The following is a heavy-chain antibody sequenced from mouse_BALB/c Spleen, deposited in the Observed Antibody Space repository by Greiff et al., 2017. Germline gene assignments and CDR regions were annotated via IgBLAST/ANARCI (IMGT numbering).Heavy chain of an antibody. D-gene: IGHD2-1*01. CDR3: AIYGNYRIVFAY. V-gene: IGHV3-2*02. J-gene: IGHJ3*01. Sequence: DVQLQESGPGLVKPSQSLSLTCTVTGYSFTSDYAWYWIRQFPGNKLEWKGYISYSGSTSYNPSLKSRISITRDTSKNQFFLQLNSVTTEDTATYYYAIYGNYRIVFAYWGQGTLVTVSA. CDR2: ISYSGST. CDR1: GYSFTSDYA.